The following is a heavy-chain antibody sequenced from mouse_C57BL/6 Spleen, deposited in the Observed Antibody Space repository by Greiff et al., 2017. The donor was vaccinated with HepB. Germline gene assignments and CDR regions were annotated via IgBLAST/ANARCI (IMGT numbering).Heavy chain of an antibody. J-gene: IGHJ3*01. CDR3: ARRGYSNQAWFAY. CDR1: GYTFTDYN. D-gene: IGHD2-5*01. CDR2: INPNNGGT. V-gene: IGHV1-18*01. Sequence: VQLQQSGPELVKPGASVKIPCKASGYTFTDYNMDWVKQSHGKSLEWIGDINPNNGGTIYNQKFKGKATLTVDKSSSTAYMELRSLTSEDTAVYYCARRGYSNQAWFAYWGQGTLVTVSA.